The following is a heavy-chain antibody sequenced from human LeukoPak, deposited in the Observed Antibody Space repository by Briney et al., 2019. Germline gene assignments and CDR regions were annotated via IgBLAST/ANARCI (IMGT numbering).Heavy chain of an antibody. CDR3: ARSHNVYFDY. Sequence: ASVKVSCKPSGYIFTTYNLHWVRQAPGQGLEWMGWIRTSTGDTDYARNLRGRVTMSTDASTGTAYMELRRLRSDDTAVYYCARSHNVYFDYWGQGTLLTVTT. CDR1: GYIFTTYN. J-gene: IGHJ4*02. CDR2: IRTSTGDT. V-gene: IGHV1-18*04. D-gene: IGHD5-24*01.